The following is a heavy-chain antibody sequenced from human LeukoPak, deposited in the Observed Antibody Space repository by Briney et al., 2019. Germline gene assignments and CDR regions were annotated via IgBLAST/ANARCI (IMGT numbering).Heavy chain of an antibody. J-gene: IGHJ6*02. D-gene: IGHD3-10*01. Sequence: GGSLRLSCAASGFTFSSNYMSWVRQAPGKGLEWVSVIYSGGSTYYADSVKGRFTISRDNSKNTLYLQMNSLRAEDTAVYYCAREIYGSGSFFSYGMDVWGQGTTVTVSS. CDR1: GFTFSSNY. V-gene: IGHV3-66*01. CDR3: AREIYGSGSFFSYGMDV. CDR2: IYSGGST.